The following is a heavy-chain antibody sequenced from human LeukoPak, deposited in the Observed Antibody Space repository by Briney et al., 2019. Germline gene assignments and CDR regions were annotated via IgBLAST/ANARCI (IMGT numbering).Heavy chain of an antibody. V-gene: IGHV4-59*01. D-gene: IGHD3-10*01. CDR3: ARADYYGSGSYLQNFDY. CDR2: IYYSGST. Sequence: KPSETLSLTCAVYGGSFSGYYWSWIRQPPGKGLEWIGYIYYSGSTNYNPSLKSRVTISVDTSKNQFSLKLSSVTAADTAVYYCARADYYGSGSYLQNFDYWGQGTLVTVSS. J-gene: IGHJ4*02. CDR1: GGSFSGYY.